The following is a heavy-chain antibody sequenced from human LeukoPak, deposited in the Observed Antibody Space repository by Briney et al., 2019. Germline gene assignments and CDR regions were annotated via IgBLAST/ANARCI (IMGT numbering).Heavy chain of an antibody. CDR1: GFTFSSYA. V-gene: IGHV3-23*01. D-gene: IGHD6-6*01. CDR2: ISGNSGRT. CDR3: ARDLGGYTSSSGY. J-gene: IGHJ4*02. Sequence: GGSLRLSCAASGFTFSSYAMSWVRQAPGKGLEWVSSISGNSGRTYYADSVKGRFSISRDNSNDTLYLQMNSLRAEDTAVYYCARDLGGYTSSSGYWGQGTLVTVSS.